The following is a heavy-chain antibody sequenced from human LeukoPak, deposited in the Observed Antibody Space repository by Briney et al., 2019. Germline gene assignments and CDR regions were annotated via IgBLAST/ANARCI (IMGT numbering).Heavy chain of an antibody. D-gene: IGHD3-22*01. CDR1: GGSFSGYY. Sequence: PSETLSLTCAVYGGSFSGYYWSWIRQPPGKGLEWIGEINHSGSTNYNPSLKSRVTISVDTSKNQLSLKLSSVTAADTAVYYCARGLKNYYDSSGYLAFDIWGQGTMVTVSS. CDR3: ARGLKNYYDSSGYLAFDI. CDR2: INHSGST. V-gene: IGHV4-34*01. J-gene: IGHJ3*02.